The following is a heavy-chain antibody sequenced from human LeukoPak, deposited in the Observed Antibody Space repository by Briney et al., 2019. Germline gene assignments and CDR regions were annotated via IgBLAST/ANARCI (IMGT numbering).Heavy chain of an antibody. Sequence: SETLSLTCGVSGGSITNTNYWTWVRQPPGKGLEWIGEVNLQGSTNYNPSLMGRVAISVDTSENHISLQLTSVTAEDTAVYYCAKVDDSSGYYPFFDYWGQGTLVTVSS. CDR3: AKVDDSSGYYPFFDY. CDR2: VNLQGST. V-gene: IGHV4-4*02. CDR1: GGSITNTNY. J-gene: IGHJ4*02. D-gene: IGHD3-22*01.